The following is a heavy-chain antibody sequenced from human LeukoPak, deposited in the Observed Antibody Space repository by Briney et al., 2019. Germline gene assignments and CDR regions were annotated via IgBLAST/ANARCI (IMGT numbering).Heavy chain of an antibody. Sequence: PSETLSLTCTVSGGTISSSSYYWGWIRQPPGKGLEWIGSIHHSGSTYYNPSLKSRVTISVDTSRNQFSLKLSSVTAADTAVYYCARERYCTSTSCSKSYYYMDVWGKGTTVTVSS. V-gene: IGHV4-39*07. CDR2: IHHSGST. CDR1: GGTISSSSYY. J-gene: IGHJ6*03. D-gene: IGHD2-2*01. CDR3: ARERYCTSTSCSKSYYYMDV.